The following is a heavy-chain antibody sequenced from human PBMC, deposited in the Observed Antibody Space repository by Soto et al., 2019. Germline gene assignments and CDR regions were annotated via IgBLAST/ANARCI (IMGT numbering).Heavy chain of an antibody. D-gene: IGHD3-10*01. CDR3: ARDPRAITMVRGVIISGGDVDY. CDR1: GFTFSSYS. Sequence: GGSLRLSCAASGFTFSSYSMNWVRQAPGKGLEWVSYISSSSSTIYYADSVKGRFTISRDNAKNSLYLQMNSLRDEDTAVYYCARDPRAITMVRGVIISGGDVDYWGQGTLVTVSS. CDR2: ISSSSSTI. V-gene: IGHV3-48*02. J-gene: IGHJ4*02.